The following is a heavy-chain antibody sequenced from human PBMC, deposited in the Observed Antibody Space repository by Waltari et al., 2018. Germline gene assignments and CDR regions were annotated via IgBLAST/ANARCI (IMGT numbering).Heavy chain of an antibody. V-gene: IGHV4-34*02. D-gene: IGHD3-22*01. CDR3: ARVNDYYDTNGAFFDI. J-gene: IGHJ3*02. Sequence: QVQLQQWGAGLLKPSETLSLTCAVYGGSFSDYYWSWIRQPPGKGLEWVGQINHRRNTNYKPALKTRVTISVDKSKNQFSLRLSSVTAADTAVYYCARVNDYYDTNGAFFDIWGQGTMVTVSS. CDR1: GGSFSDYY. CDR2: INHRRNT.